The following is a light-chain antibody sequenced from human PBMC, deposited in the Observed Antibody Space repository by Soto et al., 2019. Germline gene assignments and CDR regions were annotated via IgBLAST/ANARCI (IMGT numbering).Light chain of an antibody. V-gene: IGKV1-5*03. CDR3: QHYNIYSEA. CDR2: KAS. J-gene: IGKJ1*01. CDR1: QTISSW. Sequence: DIQVTKSPSTLSGYVGDRVTITCRASQTISSWLAWYQQKPGKAPKLLIYKASTLKSGVPSRFSGSGSGTEFTLTISSLQPDDFATYYCQHYNIYSEAFGQG.